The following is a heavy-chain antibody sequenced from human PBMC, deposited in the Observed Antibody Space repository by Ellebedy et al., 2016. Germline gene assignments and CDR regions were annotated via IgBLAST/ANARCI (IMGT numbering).Heavy chain of an antibody. J-gene: IGHJ4*02. CDR1: GFAFSSYA. CDR2: ITASGSKT. CDR3: AKLQHLLWFGEPDFDY. Sequence: GGSLRLSXAASGFAFSSYAMSWVRQAPGRGLEWVSAITASGSKTHYADSVKGRFTISRDSSKDTLYLQMNSLRAEDTAMYYCAKLQHLLWFGEPDFDYWGQGTLVTVSS. D-gene: IGHD3-10*01. V-gene: IGHV3-23*01.